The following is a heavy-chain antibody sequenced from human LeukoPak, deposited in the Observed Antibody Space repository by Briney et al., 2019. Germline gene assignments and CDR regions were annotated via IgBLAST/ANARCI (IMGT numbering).Heavy chain of an antibody. V-gene: IGHV3-23*01. CDR2: ISGSGGST. CDR1: GFSFSNYA. D-gene: IGHD2-15*01. J-gene: IGHJ6*03. Sequence: GGSLRLSCAASGFSFSNYAMSWVRQAPGKGLEWVSAISGSGGSTYYADSVKGRFTISRDNSKNTLYLQMNSLRAEDTAVYHCAKSGDYYYYYYMDVWGKGTTVTVSS. CDR3: AKSGDYYYYYYMDV.